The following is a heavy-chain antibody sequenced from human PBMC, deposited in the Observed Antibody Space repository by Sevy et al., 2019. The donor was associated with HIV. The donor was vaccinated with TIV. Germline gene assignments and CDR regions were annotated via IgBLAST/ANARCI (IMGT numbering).Heavy chain of an antibody. Sequence: GGSLRLSCGASGFTFSSYAMSWVRQAPGKGLEWVSTVSDSGGATYYADSVKGRFTISRDNAKNTLYLQMNSLRAEDTALYYCARGYSYGYGMDVWGQGTTVTVSS. D-gene: IGHD5-18*01. CDR3: ARGYSYGYGMDV. CDR2: VSDSGGAT. J-gene: IGHJ6*02. CDR1: GFTFSSYA. V-gene: IGHV3-23*01.